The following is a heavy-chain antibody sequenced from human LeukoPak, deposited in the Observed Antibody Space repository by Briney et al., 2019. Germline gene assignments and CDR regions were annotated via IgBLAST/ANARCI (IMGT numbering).Heavy chain of an antibody. CDR1: GGSISSSSYY. D-gene: IGHD6-13*01. Sequence: PSETLSLTCTVPGGSISSSSYYWGWIRQPPGKGLEWIGSIYYSGSTYYNPSLKSRVTISVDTSKNQFSLKLSSVTAADTAVYYCARLDSSSWYYFDYWGQGTLVTVSS. CDR2: IYYSGST. V-gene: IGHV4-39*01. J-gene: IGHJ4*02. CDR3: ARLDSSSWYYFDY.